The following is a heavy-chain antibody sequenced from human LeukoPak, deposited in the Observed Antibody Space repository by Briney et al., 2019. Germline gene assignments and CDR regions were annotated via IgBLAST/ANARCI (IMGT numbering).Heavy chain of an antibody. J-gene: IGHJ4*02. D-gene: IGHD3-10*01. V-gene: IGHV3-23*01. CDR1: GFTFSSYE. CDR3: AKGDYYDFDY. CDR2: ITSGVGIT. Sequence: PGGSLRLSCAASGFTFSSYEMNWVRQAPGKGLEWVSIITSGVGITYHADSVKGRFTISRDNSKNTLYLQMNSLRAEDTAVYYCAKGDYYDFDYWGQGTLVTVSS.